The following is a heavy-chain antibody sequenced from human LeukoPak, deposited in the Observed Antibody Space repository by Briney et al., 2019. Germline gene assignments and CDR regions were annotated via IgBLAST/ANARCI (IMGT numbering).Heavy chain of an antibody. Sequence: ASVQVSCETSGYTFTDYYIHWVRQAPGQGLEWMVWINTNSGGTNYAQKFQGRVTMTRDTSISTAYMDLSSLTSDDTAVYYCARNLVGPTDVDYWGQGTPVTVSA. J-gene: IGHJ4*02. CDR2: INTNSGGT. V-gene: IGHV1-2*02. D-gene: IGHD1-26*01. CDR3: ARNLVGPTDVDY. CDR1: GYTFTDYY.